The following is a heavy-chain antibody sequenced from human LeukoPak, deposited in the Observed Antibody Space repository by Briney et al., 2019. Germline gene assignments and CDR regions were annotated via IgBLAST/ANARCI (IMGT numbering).Heavy chain of an antibody. D-gene: IGHD3-22*01. CDR2: IIPIFGTA. CDR1: GGTFSSYA. J-gene: IGHJ4*02. CDR3: ARDGDYYDSSGYYGMLDY. V-gene: IGHV1-69*13. Sequence: GASVKVSCKASGGTFSSYAISWVRQAPGQGLEWMGGIIPIFGTANYAQKFQGRVTITADESTSTAYMELSSLRSEDTAVYYCARDGDYYDSSGYYGMLDYWGQGTLVTVSS.